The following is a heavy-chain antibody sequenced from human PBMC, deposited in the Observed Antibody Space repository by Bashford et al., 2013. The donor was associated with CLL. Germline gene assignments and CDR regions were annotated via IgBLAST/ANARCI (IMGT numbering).Heavy chain of an antibody. J-gene: IGHJ4*02. CDR1: GFTFNLYW. V-gene: IGHV3-7*01. CDR2: IKHDGTEK. Sequence: GSLRLSCAASGFTFNLYWMTWVRQAAGKGLEWVANIKHDGTEKYYVDSMKGRLTISRDNAKKSLYLQMTSLRAEDTAVYYCARGPCTSSSCFTPFDYWGQGILVTVSS. CDR3: ARGPCTSSSCFTPFDY. D-gene: IGHD2-2*01.